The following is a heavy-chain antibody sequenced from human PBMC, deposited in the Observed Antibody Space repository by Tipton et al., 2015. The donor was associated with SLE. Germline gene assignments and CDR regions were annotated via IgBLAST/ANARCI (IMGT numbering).Heavy chain of an antibody. CDR1: GYSISSAYY. D-gene: IGHD2-2*01. Sequence: TLSLTCTVSGYSISSAYYWSWIRQPPGKGLEWIGYIYYSGSTYYNPSLKSRVTISVDTSKNQFSLKLSSVTAADTAVYYCARVKGRYCSSTSCSGSGAFDIWGQGTMVTVSS. J-gene: IGHJ3*02. CDR2: IYYSGST. V-gene: IGHV4-30-4*08. CDR3: ARVKGRYCSSTSCSGSGAFDI.